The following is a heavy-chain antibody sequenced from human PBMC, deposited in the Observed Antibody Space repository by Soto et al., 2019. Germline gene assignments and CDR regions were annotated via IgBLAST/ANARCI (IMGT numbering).Heavy chain of an antibody. CDR3: TRIAASGTTVDP. J-gene: IGHJ5*02. V-gene: IGHV3-48*03. D-gene: IGHD6-13*01. CDR1: GFPFSTYE. CDR2: ISSGGGTK. Sequence: EVQLVESGGGLVQPGGSLRLSCVSSGFPFSTYEMNWVRQAPGKGLEWVSYISSGGGTKYYADSVKGRFTISRDNVKNSLHLQINSVRAEDTAVYYCTRIAASGTTVDPWGQGALVTVSS.